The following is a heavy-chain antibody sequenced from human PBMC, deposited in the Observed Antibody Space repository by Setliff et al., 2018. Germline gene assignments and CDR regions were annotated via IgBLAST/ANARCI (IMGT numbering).Heavy chain of an antibody. CDR2: IYHDGNT. CDR1: GASINSLSW. V-gene: IGHV4-4*02. CDR3: ARGGTFRYFDY. J-gene: IGHJ4*02. D-gene: IGHD5-12*01. Sequence: ASETLSLTCAVTGASINSLSWWSWVRQSPGKGLEWIGEIYHDGNTKFNPSVHYNPSLKSRVTVSVDTSKNQFSLRLISVTAADTAVYYCARGGTFRYFDYWGQGTPVTVSS.